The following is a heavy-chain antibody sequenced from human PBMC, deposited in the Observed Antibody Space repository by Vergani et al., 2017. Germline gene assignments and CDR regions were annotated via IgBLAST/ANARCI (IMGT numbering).Heavy chain of an antibody. CDR3: ARGKGHVYYDSSGNNAFDI. V-gene: IGHV1-3*01. CDR1: GYTFTSYA. D-gene: IGHD3-22*01. CDR2: INAGNGNT. Sequence: QVQLVQSGAEVKKPGASVKVSCKASGYTFTSYAMHWVRQAPGQRLEWMGWINAGNGNTKYSQKFQGRVTITRDTSASTAYMELSSLRSEDTAVYYCARGKGHVYYDSSGNNAFDIWGQGTMVTVSS. J-gene: IGHJ3*02.